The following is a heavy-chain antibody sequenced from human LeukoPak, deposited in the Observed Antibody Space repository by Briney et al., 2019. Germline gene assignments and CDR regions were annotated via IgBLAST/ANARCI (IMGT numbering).Heavy chain of an antibody. J-gene: IGHJ4*02. CDR3: ARVQGVATRPFFRY. D-gene: IGHD5-12*01. CDR2: IKQDGSEK. V-gene: IGHV3-7*01. Sequence: GGSLRLSCAASGFTFSSYWMSWVRQAPGKGLEWVASIKQDGSEKYYVDSVKGRFTISRDNAKNSLYLQMNSLRAEDTAVYYCARVQGVATRPFFRYWGQGTLVTVSS. CDR1: GFTFSSYW.